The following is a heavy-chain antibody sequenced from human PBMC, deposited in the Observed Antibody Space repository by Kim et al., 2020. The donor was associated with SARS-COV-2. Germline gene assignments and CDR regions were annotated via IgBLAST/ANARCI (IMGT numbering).Heavy chain of an antibody. Sequence: SETLSLTCTVSGGSISSSSYYWGWIRQPPGKGLEWIGSIYYSGSTYYNPSLKSRVTISVDTSKNQFSLKLSSVTAADTAVYYCARRLRDNDYWGQGTLVTVSS. CDR2: IYYSGST. CDR3: ARRLRDNDY. V-gene: IGHV4-39*01. J-gene: IGHJ4*02. CDR1: GGSISSSSYY. D-gene: IGHD4-17*01.